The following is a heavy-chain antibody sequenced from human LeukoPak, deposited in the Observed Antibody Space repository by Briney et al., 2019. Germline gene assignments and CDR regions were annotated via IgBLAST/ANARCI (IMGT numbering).Heavy chain of an antibody. D-gene: IGHD5-18*01. J-gene: IGHJ6*02. V-gene: IGHV3-74*01. CDR2: INSDGSIT. Sequence: GGSLRLSCAASGFTFTTYWMHWVRQAPGKGLVWVSHINSDGSITSYADSVKGRFTISRDNAKNTLYLQMNSLRAEDTAVYYCARDAVDTANAVWGQGATVTVSS. CDR1: GFTFTTYW. CDR3: ARDAVDTANAV.